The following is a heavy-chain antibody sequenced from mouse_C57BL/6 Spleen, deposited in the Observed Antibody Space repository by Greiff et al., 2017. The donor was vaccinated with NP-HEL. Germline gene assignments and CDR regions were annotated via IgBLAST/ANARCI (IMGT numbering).Heavy chain of an antibody. CDR3: ARSDYYGSAFAY. D-gene: IGHD1-1*01. V-gene: IGHV1-84*01. J-gene: IGHJ3*01. Sequence: QVQLQQSGPELVKPGASVKISCKASGYTFTDYYINWVKQRPGQGLVWIGWIYPGSGNTKYNEKFKGKATLTVDTSSSTAYMQLSSLTSEDSAVYFCARSDYYGSAFAYWGQGALVTVSA. CDR2: IYPGSGNT. CDR1: GYTFTDYY.